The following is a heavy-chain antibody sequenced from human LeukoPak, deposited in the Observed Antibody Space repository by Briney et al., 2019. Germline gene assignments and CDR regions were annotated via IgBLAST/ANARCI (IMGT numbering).Heavy chain of an antibody. CDR2: ISAYNGNT. V-gene: IGHV1-18*01. Sequence: ASVKVSCKASGYTFTSYDISWVRQAPGQGLEWMGWISAYNGNTNYAQQLQGRVTMATDTSTSTAYMELRSLRSDDTAVYYCATVELERRTSASLGYWGQGTLVTVSS. D-gene: IGHD1-1*01. CDR3: ATVELERRTSASLGY. J-gene: IGHJ4*02. CDR1: GYTFTSYD.